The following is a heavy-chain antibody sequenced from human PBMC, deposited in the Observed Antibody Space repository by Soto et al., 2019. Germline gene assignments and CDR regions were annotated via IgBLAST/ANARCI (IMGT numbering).Heavy chain of an antibody. Sequence: PGGSLRLSCAASGFSFSNYWMMWIRQAPGKGLEWVANIRHDGSEKYYGDSVKGRFTASRDNAQNPLYLQMNSLRAEDTAVYYCAGGPEGWPAEYWGQGILVTV. CDR1: GFSFSNYW. CDR2: IRHDGSEK. J-gene: IGHJ4*02. V-gene: IGHV3-7*03. CDR3: AGGPEGWPAEY. D-gene: IGHD6-19*01.